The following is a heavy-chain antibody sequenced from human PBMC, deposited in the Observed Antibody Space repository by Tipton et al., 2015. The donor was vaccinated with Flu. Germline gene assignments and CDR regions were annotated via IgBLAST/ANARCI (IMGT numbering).Heavy chain of an antibody. Sequence: SLRLSCAASGFTVTNNYMIWVRQAPGKGLDWVSVIYTTGSTLYADSVKGRFTVSTDTSNNTLYLHMNSLRAEDTAVYYCAREGASNYYPYYFDFWGQGTLVTVSS. V-gene: IGHV3-66*03. CDR2: IYTTGST. D-gene: IGHD3-10*01. CDR1: GFTVTNNY. CDR3: AREGASNYYPYYFDF. J-gene: IGHJ4*02.